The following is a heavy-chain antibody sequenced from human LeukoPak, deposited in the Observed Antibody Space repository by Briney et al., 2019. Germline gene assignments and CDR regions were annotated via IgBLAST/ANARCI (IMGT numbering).Heavy chain of an antibody. Sequence: GGSLRLSCAASGFTFNNYGMHWVRQAPGKGLEWVAVISYDGSNKYYADSVKGRFTISRDNSKNTLYLQMNSLRAEDTAVYYCAKSLRDYGDNYYYYGMDVWGQGTTVTVSS. V-gene: IGHV3-30*18. CDR1: GFTFNNYG. CDR2: ISYDGSNK. D-gene: IGHD4-17*01. CDR3: AKSLRDYGDNYYYYGMDV. J-gene: IGHJ6*02.